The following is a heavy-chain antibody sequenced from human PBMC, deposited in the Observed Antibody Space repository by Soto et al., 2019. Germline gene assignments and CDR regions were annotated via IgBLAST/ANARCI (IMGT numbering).Heavy chain of an antibody. V-gene: IGHV1-69*04. J-gene: IGHJ4*02. CDR2: IIPILGIA. CDR1: GGTFSSYT. D-gene: IGHD6-19*01. Sequence: ASVKVSCKASGGTFSSYTISWVRQAPGQGLEWMGRIIPILGIANYAQKFQGRVTITADKSTSTAYMELSSLRSEDTAVYYCARESTYVAGSDSPFTDYCGQXSLVTVSS. CDR3: ARESTYVAGSDSPFTDY.